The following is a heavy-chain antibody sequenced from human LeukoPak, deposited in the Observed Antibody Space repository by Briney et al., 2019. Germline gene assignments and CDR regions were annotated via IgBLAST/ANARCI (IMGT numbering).Heavy chain of an antibody. D-gene: IGHD2-2*01. J-gene: IGHJ5*02. V-gene: IGHV4-4*02. Sequence: SETLSLTCVVSGGSVSSSNWWSWVRQPPGKGLEWIGEMHHSGRTNYNPSLKSRITISVDKSKNQVFLRLNSVAAADTALYYCARAQEGCSRASCYLEPWGQGTLVTVSS. CDR1: GGSVSSSNW. CDR2: MHHSGRT. CDR3: ARAQEGCSRASCYLEP.